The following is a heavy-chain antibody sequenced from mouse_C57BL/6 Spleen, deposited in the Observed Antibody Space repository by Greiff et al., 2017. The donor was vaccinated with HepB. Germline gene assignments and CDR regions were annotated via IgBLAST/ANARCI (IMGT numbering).Heavy chain of an antibody. J-gene: IGHJ3*01. Sequence: VQLQQSGAELARPGASVKLSCKASGYTFTSYGISWVKQRTGQGLEWIGEIYPRSGNTYYNEKFKGKATLTADKSSSTAYMELRSLTSEDSAVYFCARCGSSLAWFAYWGQGTLVTVSA. CDR3: ARCGSSLAWFAY. V-gene: IGHV1-81*01. D-gene: IGHD1-1*01. CDR1: GYTFTSYG. CDR2: IYPRSGNT.